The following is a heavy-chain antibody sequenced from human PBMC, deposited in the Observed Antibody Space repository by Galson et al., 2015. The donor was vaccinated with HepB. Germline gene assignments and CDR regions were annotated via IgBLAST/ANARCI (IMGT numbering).Heavy chain of an antibody. CDR2: ISSSSSYT. D-gene: IGHD5-24*01. J-gene: IGHJ4*02. CDR3: ARAVMTPTPEEIYYFYY. V-gene: IGHV3-11*06. Sequence: LRLSCAASGFTFSDYYMSWIRQAPGKGLEWVSYISSSSSYTNYADSVKGRFTISRDNAKNSLYLQMNSLRAEDTAVYYCARAVMTPTPEEIYYFYYWGQATRVTVSS. CDR1: GFTFSDYY.